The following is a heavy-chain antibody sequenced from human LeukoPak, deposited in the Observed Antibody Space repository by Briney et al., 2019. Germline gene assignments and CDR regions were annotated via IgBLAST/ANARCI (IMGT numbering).Heavy chain of an antibody. CDR2: IYSGGST. D-gene: IGHD6-6*01. Sequence: GGSLRLSCAASGFTVSSNYMSWVRQAPGKGLEWVSVIYSGGSTYYAGSVKGRFTISRDNSKNTLYLQMNSLRAEDTAVYYCARGGFSSSPLDYWGQGTLVTVSS. CDR3: ARGGFSSSPLDY. CDR1: GFTVSSNY. J-gene: IGHJ4*02. V-gene: IGHV3-66*02.